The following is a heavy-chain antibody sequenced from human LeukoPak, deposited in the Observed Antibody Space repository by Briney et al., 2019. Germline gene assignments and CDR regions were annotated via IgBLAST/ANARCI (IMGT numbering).Heavy chain of an antibody. D-gene: IGHD5-18*01. CDR2: IYYSGST. Sequence: SETLSLTCTVSGGSISSGDYYWSWIRQPPGKGLEWIGYIYYSGSTYYNPSLKSRVTMSVDTSKNQFSLKLSSVTAADTAVYYCAREVDTAMVIDYWGQGTLVTVSP. CDR3: AREVDTAMVIDY. J-gene: IGHJ4*02. CDR1: GGSISSGDYY. V-gene: IGHV4-30-4*01.